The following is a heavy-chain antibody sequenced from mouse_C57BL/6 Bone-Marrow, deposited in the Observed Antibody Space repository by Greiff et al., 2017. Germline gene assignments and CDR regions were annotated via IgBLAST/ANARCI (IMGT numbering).Heavy chain of an antibody. CDR3: ARLVTTPFAY. Sequence: QVQLQQPGAELVKPGASVKLSCKASGYTFTSYWMHRVKQRPGQGLEWIGMIHPNSGSTNYNEKFKSKATLTVDKSSSTAYMQLSSLTSEDSAVYYCARLVTTPFAYGGQGTLVTVSA. CDR2: IHPNSGST. D-gene: IGHD2-2*01. J-gene: IGHJ3*01. CDR1: GYTFTSYW. V-gene: IGHV1-64*01.